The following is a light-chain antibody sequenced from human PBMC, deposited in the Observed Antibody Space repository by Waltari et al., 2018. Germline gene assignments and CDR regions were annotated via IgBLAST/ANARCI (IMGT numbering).Light chain of an antibody. J-gene: IGKJ5*01. CDR1: QSVSSY. CDR2: DAS. V-gene: IGKV3-11*01. CDR3: QQRSNWQNT. Sequence: EIVLTQSPATLSLSPGERATLSCRASQSVSSYLAWYQQKPGQAPRLLIYDASNRATGIPARFSGIGSGTDFTLTISSLEPEDFAVYYCQQRSNWQNTFGQGTRLEIK.